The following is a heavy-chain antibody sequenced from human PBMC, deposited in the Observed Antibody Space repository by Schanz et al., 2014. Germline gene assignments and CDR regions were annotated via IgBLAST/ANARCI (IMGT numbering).Heavy chain of an antibody. CDR1: GFNFRNYW. CDR2: IKQEGDEK. V-gene: IGHV3-7*01. CDR3: ARESGGQNDLDTEPHKYTYMDV. Sequence: EGQLVESGGGLVQPGGSLRLSCVVSGFNFRNYWMSWVRQAPGKGLEWVASIKQEGDEKNYVDSVKGRFTISRDNAKNSLFLQMNSLRADDTAVYFCARESGGQNDLDTEPHKYTYMDVWGKGTTVTVSS. D-gene: IGHD1-1*01. J-gene: IGHJ6*03.